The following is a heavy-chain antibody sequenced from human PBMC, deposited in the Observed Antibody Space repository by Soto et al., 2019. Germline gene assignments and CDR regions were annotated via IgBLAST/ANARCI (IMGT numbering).Heavy chain of an antibody. Sequence: QVQLVQSGAEVKKPGSSVKVSCKASGGTFGSYAFSWVRQAPGHGLEWMGGIIPVSGAAHYAQKFQGRVTITADESTSTAYVELSSLSSQDTAVYYCATALGCRSTSCTLDYWGQGTRVIVSS. CDR1: GGTFGSYA. CDR3: ATALGCRSTSCTLDY. V-gene: IGHV1-69*01. D-gene: IGHD2-2*01. CDR2: IIPVSGAA. J-gene: IGHJ4*02.